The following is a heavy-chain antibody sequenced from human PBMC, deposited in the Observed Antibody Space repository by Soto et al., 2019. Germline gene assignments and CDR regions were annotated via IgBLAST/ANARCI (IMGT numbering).Heavy chain of an antibody. V-gene: IGHV4-59*01. CDR1: GGSISSYY. Sequence: SETLSLTCTVSGGSISSYYWSWIRQPPGKGLEWIGYIYYSGSTNYNPSLKSRVTISVDTSKNQFSLKLSSVTAADTAVYYCARAXAQDFWSGYYAVLGMDVWGQGTTVTVSS. CDR2: IYYSGST. J-gene: IGHJ6*02. D-gene: IGHD3-3*01. CDR3: ARAXAQDFWSGYYAVLGMDV.